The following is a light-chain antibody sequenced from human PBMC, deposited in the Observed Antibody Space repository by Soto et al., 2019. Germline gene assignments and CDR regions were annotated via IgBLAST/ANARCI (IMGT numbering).Light chain of an antibody. CDR3: SSYSSSTTPVL. Sequence: QSALTQPASVSGSPGQSITISCTGTSSDIGGYKYVSWYQQHPGKAPKLMIYEVNDRPSGVSDRFSGSKSANTASLTISGLQAEDEADYYCSSYSSSTTPVLFGGGTKVTVL. V-gene: IGLV2-14*01. J-gene: IGLJ2*01. CDR1: SSDIGGYKY. CDR2: EVN.